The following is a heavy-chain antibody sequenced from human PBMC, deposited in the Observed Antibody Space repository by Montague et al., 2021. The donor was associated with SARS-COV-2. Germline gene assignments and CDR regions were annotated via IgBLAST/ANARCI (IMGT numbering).Heavy chain of an antibody. D-gene: IGHD6-13*01. Sequence: CAISGDSVSSNTAAWNWIRQSPSRGLEWLGRTYYRSKWYYDYAVSVKSRMTISPDTSKNQFSLQLSSVTTENRAVYYCARDPRYSHSWSFHYWGQGTLVTVSS. CDR1: GDSVSSNTAA. CDR3: ARDPRYSHSWSFHY. J-gene: IGHJ4*02. V-gene: IGHV6-1*01. CDR2: TYYRSKWYY.